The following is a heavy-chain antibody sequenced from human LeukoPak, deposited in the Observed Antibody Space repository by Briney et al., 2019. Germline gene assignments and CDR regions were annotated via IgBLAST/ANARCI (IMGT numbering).Heavy chain of an antibody. Sequence: GGSLRLSCSASGFTFSSYAMHWVRQAPGKGLEYVSAISSNGGSTYYADSVKGRFTISRDNSKNTLYLQMSSLRAEDTAVYYCVKGRAAGSYYLDYWAREPWSPSPQ. CDR2: ISSNGGST. CDR3: VKGRAAGSYYLDY. J-gene: IGHJ4*02. V-gene: IGHV3-64D*06. CDR1: GFTFSSYA. D-gene: IGHD6-13*01.